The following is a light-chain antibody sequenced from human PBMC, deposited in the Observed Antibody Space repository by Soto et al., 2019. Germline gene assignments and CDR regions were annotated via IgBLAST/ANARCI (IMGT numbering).Light chain of an antibody. J-gene: IGKJ2*01. Sequence: EIILIQSPDTLSVSQGERATLSCRASQSIRTKLAWYQHKPGQAPRLLVYDVSNRATGVPARFSGSRSGTEFTLTISSLQSEDCAIYYCQQYDNWPPEYTFGQGTKVDIK. V-gene: IGKV3-15*01. CDR2: DVS. CDR1: QSIRTK. CDR3: QQYDNWPPEYT.